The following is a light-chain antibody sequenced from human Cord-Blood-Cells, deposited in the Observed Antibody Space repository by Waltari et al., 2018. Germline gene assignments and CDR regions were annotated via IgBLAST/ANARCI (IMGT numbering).Light chain of an antibody. J-gene: IGLJ3*02. CDR3: SSYTSSSTLV. CDR1: SSDVGGYIY. Sequence: QSALTQPASVSGSPGPSTTFSCTGTSSDVGGYIYVSWYQQHPGKAPKLMFYDVSKRHSGVSKRFSGSKSGNTASLTISGLQAEDESDYYFSSYTSSSTLVYGGGTKLTVL. CDR2: DVS. V-gene: IGLV2-14*01.